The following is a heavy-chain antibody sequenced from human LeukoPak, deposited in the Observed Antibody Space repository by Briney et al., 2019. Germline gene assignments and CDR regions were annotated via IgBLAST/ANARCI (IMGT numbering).Heavy chain of an antibody. J-gene: IGHJ4*02. D-gene: IGHD6-19*01. CDR1: GGSISSGGYY. CDR2: INHSGST. V-gene: IGHV4-30-2*01. CDR3: ARGQEWLDFDY. Sequence: SQTLSLTCTVSGGSISSGGYYWSWIRQPPGKGLEWIGEINHSGSTNYNPSLKSRVTISVDTSKNQFSLKLSSVTAADTAVYYCARGQEWLDFDYWGQGTLVTVSS.